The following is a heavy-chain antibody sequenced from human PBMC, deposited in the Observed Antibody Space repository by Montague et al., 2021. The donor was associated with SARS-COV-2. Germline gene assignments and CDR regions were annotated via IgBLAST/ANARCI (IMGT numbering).Heavy chain of an antibody. CDR3: ARVGFGYCSGGSCYRAFDY. CDR2: INHSGST. D-gene: IGHD2-15*01. Sequence: SETLSLTCAVYGGSFSGYYLNWIRQPPGKGLEWIGEINHSGSTNXXPSLKSRVTIAVDTSKNQFSLKLSSVTAADTAVYYCARVGFGYCSGGSCYRAFDYWGQGTLVTVSS. CDR1: GGSFSGYY. V-gene: IGHV4-34*01. J-gene: IGHJ4*02.